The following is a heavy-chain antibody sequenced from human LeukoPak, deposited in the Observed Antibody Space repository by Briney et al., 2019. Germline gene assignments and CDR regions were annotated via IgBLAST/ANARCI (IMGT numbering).Heavy chain of an antibody. Sequence: GASVKVSCKASGYTFTSYDISWVRQAPGQGLEWMGWISAYNGNTNYAQKLQGRVTMTTDTSTSTAYMELRSLRSDDTAVYYCARTPPTYSISSDYYYYYMDVWGKGTTVTVSS. CDR2: ISAYNGNT. D-gene: IGHD6-6*01. J-gene: IGHJ6*03. CDR1: GYTFTSYD. V-gene: IGHV1-18*01. CDR3: ARTPPTYSISSDYYYYYMDV.